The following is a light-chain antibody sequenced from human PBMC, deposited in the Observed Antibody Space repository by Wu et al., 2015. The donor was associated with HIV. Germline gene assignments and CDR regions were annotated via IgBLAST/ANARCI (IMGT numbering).Light chain of an antibody. CDR1: HDIKNY. CDR3: QQYDGDSYHLYT. V-gene: IGKV1-33*01. J-gene: IGKJ2*01. Sequence: DIPMTQSPSSLSASVGDRVSITCQASHDIKNYLNWYQQKPGKAPKLLIFDSSNLEAGVSSRFSGSGFGTHFTFTISSLQPEDIATYYCQQYDGDSYHLYTFGQGTKLEIK. CDR2: DSS.